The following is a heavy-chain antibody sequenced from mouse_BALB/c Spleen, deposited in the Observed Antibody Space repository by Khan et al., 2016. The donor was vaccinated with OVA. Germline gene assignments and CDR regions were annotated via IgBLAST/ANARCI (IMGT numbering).Heavy chain of an antibody. J-gene: IGHJ3*01. Sequence: EVELVESGGGLVQPGGSRKLSCAASGFTFIDYGMAWVRQTPGQGPEWIAFISSVAYSIYYADTVTGRSTISREHAHNTPYLEMSSLRSDDTAMYYCAGGGVAYWGQGTLVTVSA. CDR3: AGGGVAY. V-gene: IGHV5-15*02. CDR2: ISSVAYSI. CDR1: GFTFIDYG.